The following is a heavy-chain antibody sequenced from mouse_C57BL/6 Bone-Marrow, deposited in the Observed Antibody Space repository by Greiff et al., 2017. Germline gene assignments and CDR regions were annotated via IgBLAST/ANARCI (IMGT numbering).Heavy chain of an antibody. CDR2: ISSGGSYT. D-gene: IGHD3-2*02. V-gene: IGHV5-6*01. Sequence: EVQLVESGGDLVKPGGSLKLSCAASGFTFSSYGMSWVRQTPDKRLEWVATISSGGSYTYYPDSVKGRFTISRDNAKNTLYLQMSSLKSEDTAMYYCARHPQTAQASCDYWGQGTTLTVSS. CDR1: GFTFSSYG. CDR3: ARHPQTAQASCDY. J-gene: IGHJ2*01.